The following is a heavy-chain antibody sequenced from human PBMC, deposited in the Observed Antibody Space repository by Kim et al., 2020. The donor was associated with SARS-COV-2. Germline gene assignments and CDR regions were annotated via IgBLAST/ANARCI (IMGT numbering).Heavy chain of an antibody. CDR1: GGSLSDTNYY. CDR3: ARLLLLPRD. Sequence: SETLSLTCSVSGGSLSDTNYYWGWIRQPPGKGLEWIGNIYYSGSTFYKPSLKSRVTISVDSSKNQFSLKLTSVTAADTAVYYCARLLLLPRDWGQGILVT. D-gene: IGHD2-15*01. J-gene: IGHJ4*02. V-gene: IGHV4-39*01. CDR2: IYYSGST.